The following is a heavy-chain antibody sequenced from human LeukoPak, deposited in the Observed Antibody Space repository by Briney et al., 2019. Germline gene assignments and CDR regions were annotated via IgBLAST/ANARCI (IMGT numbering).Heavy chain of an antibody. D-gene: IGHD3-16*01. CDR3: ARHGQTFDSSFDY. J-gene: IGHJ4*02. CDR1: GGSISSFS. V-gene: IGHV4-59*08. Sequence: PSETLSLTCTVSGGSISSFSWSWIRQPPGKGLEGIGYSHYNGRTEYNPSLKSRVAVSLDTSKSQFSLKLSSVTAADTAVYYCARHGQTFDSSFDYWGQGTLVTVSS. CDR2: SHYNGRT.